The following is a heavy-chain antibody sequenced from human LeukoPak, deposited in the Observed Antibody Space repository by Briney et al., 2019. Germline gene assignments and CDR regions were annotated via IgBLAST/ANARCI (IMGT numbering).Heavy chain of an antibody. V-gene: IGHV4-59*08. Sequence: SEILSLTCTVSGGSISSYYWSWIRQPPGKGLEWIGYIYYSGSTNYNPSLKSRVTISVDTSKNQFSLKLSSVTAADTAVYYCASINYYDSSGYLNDYWGQGTLVTVSS. CDR2: IYYSGST. J-gene: IGHJ4*02. D-gene: IGHD3-22*01. CDR3: ASINYYDSSGYLNDY. CDR1: GGSISSYY.